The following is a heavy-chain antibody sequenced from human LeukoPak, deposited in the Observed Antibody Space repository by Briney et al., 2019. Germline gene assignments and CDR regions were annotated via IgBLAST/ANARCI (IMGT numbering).Heavy chain of an antibody. CDR1: GFTFSNYG. CDR3: ARVSNYYDSSGYLEY. Sequence: GGSLRLSCAASGFTFSNYGMHWVRQAPGKGLEWVAFIRYDGSDKYYEDSLKGRFTISRDNSKNTVYLQMNSLRAEDTAVYYCARVSNYYDSSGYLEYWGQGTLVTVSS. V-gene: IGHV3-30*02. CDR2: IRYDGSDK. J-gene: IGHJ4*02. D-gene: IGHD3-22*01.